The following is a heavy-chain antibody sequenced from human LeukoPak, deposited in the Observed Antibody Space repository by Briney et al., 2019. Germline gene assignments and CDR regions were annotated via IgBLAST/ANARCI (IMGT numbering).Heavy chain of an antibody. CDR1: GFTFSSYW. Sequence: GGSLRLSCAASGFTFSSYWMSWVRQAPGKGLECVSLIYSGGSTYYADSVKGRFTISRDNSKNTLYLQMNSLRAEDTAVYYCARDVSEGDAFDIWGQGTMVTVSS. CDR2: IYSGGST. D-gene: IGHD5/OR15-5a*01. CDR3: ARDVSEGDAFDI. J-gene: IGHJ3*02. V-gene: IGHV3-66*01.